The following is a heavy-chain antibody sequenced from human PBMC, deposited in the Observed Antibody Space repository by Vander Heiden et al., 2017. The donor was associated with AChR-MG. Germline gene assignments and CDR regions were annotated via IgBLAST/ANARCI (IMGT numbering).Heavy chain of an antibody. CDR2: IYTSGST. D-gene: IGHD3-22*01. V-gene: IGHV4-4*07. CDR3: ARGEHYYDSSGYYSIFDY. CDR1: GGSISSYY. Sequence: QVQLQESGPGLVKPSETLSLTCTVSGGSISSYYWSWIRQPAGKGLEWIGRIYTSGSTNYNPSLKSRVTMSVDTSKNQFSLKLSSVTAADTAVYYCARGEHYYDSSGYYSIFDYWGQGTLVTVSS. J-gene: IGHJ4*02.